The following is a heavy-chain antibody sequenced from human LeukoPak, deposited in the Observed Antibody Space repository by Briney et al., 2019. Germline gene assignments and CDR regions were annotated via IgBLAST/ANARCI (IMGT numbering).Heavy chain of an antibody. V-gene: IGHV4-59*01. CDR1: GGSISSYY. CDR2: IYYSGGT. D-gene: IGHD1/OR15-1a*01. CDR3: VTRWEQNGLFDY. Sequence: RPSETLSLTCTVSGGSISSYYWSWIRQPPGKGLEWIGYIYYSGGTNYNPSLKSRVTISVDTSKNQFSLKLSSVTAADTAVYYCVTRWEQNGLFDYWGQGILVTVSS. J-gene: IGHJ4*02.